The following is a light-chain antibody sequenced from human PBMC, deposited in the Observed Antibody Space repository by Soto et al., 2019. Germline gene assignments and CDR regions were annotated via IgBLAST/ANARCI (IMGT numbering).Light chain of an antibody. J-gene: IGKJ2*01. Sequence: IVLTQSPGTLSLSPGERATLSCRASQTVSSNYLAWYQQKPGQAPRLLLYGLSSRATDVPDRFSGSGSGTDFTLTISRLEPEDVAVYYCQQYGTSRGTFGQGTILEIK. CDR3: QQYGTSRGT. V-gene: IGKV3-20*01. CDR1: QTVSSNY. CDR2: GLS.